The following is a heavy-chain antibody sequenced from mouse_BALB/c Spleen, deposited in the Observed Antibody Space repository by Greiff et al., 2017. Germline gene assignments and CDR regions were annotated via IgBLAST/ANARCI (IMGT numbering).Heavy chain of an antibody. V-gene: IGHV14-3*02. D-gene: IGHD2-4*01. J-gene: IGHJ4*01. CDR1: GFNIKDTY. CDR3: ARESVITFYAMDY. Sequence: VHVKQSGAELVKPGASVKLSCTASGFNIKDTYMHWVKQRPEQGLEWIGRIDPANGKTKYDPKFQGKATITADTSSNTGYLQLSSLTSEDTAVYYCARESVITFYAMDYWGEGTAVTVSS. CDR2: IDPANGKT.